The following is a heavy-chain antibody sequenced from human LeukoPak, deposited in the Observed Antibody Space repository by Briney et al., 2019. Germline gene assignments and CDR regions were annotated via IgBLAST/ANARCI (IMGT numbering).Heavy chain of an antibody. V-gene: IGHV3-74*01. CDR3: ARASGWLHPNDY. Sequence: GGSLRLSCSASGFTFSSYWMHWVRQAPGKGLVWVSRINSDGSSTSCADSVKGRFTISRDNAKDTLYLQMNSLRAEDTAVYYCARASGWLHPNDYWGQGTLVTVSS. J-gene: IGHJ4*02. CDR1: GFTFSSYW. D-gene: IGHD5-12*01. CDR2: INSDGSST.